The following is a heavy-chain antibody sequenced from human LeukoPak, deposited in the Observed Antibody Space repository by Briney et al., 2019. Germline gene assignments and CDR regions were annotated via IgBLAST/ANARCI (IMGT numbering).Heavy chain of an antibody. V-gene: IGHV3-21*01. J-gene: IGHJ6*03. CDR2: ISSGSSYI. D-gene: IGHD1-26*01. CDR3: ARDPYSGNYGNYYYYYMDV. Sequence: PGGSLRLSCAASGFTFSSYSMNWVRQAPGKGLEWVSSISSGSSYIYYADSVKGRFTISRDNAKNSLYLQMNSLRAEDTALYFCARDPYSGNYGNYYYYYMDVWGKGTTVTISS. CDR1: GFTFSSYS.